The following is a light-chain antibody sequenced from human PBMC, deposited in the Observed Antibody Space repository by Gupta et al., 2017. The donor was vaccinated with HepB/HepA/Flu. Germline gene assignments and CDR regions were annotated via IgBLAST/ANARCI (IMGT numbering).Light chain of an antibody. J-gene: IGKJ1*01. V-gene: IGKV4-1*01. Sequence: DIVMTQSPDSLAVSLGVRATINCKSSQSVLYSSNNKNYLAWYQQKPGQPPKLLIYWASTRESGVPDRFSGSGSGTDFTLTISSLQAEDVAVYYCQQYYSTPTFGQGTKVEIK. CDR3: QQYYSTPT. CDR2: WAS. CDR1: QSVLYSSNNKNY.